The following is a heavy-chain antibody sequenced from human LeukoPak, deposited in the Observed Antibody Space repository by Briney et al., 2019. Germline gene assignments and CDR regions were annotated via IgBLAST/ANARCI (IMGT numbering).Heavy chain of an antibody. D-gene: IGHD1-26*01. Sequence: GGSLRLFCAASGFTFSNTWMSWVRQGPGKGLEWVGRIQRKTDGGTTDYAAPVKGRFTISRDDSENTLYLQMNSLKIEDTAVYYCTPESSGGSDHWGQGTLVTVSS. V-gene: IGHV3-15*01. CDR3: TPESSGGSDH. J-gene: IGHJ5*02. CDR1: GFTFSNTW. CDR2: IQRKTDGGTT.